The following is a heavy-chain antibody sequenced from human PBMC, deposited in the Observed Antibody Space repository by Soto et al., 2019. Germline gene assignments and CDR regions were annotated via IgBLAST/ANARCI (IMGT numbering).Heavy chain of an antibody. CDR3: ARHPRSSGQNWFDP. D-gene: IGHD3-22*01. Sequence: QVQLQESGPGLVKPSETLSLSCTVSGGSVSSGSYYWSWIRQPPGKGLEWIGYIYYSGSTNYNPSLKNRVTILVDRSKNQFSLNLSYVTAAATAVYYCARHPRSSGQNWFDPWGQGTVVTVSS. CDR2: IYYSGST. CDR1: GGSVSSGSYY. J-gene: IGHJ5*02. V-gene: IGHV4-61*01.